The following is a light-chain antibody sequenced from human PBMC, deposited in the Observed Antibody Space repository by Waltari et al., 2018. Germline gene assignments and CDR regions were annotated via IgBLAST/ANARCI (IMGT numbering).Light chain of an antibody. Sequence: EIVLTQSPGTLSLSPGESATLSCRASPSVTSNSLTWYQKKVGQAPRLLIFGTSSRATGIPDRFSGSGSGTEFTLTISRLEPEDFAVYYCQQYDGEVVTFGGGTKVEI. V-gene: IGKV3-20*01. J-gene: IGKJ4*01. CDR2: GTS. CDR3: QQYDGEVVT. CDR1: PSVTSNS.